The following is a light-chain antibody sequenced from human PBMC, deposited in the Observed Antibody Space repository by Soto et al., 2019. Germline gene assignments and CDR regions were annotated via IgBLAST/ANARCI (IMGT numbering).Light chain of an antibody. Sequence: ALTQPPSASGSPGQSVTISCTGASSDVGGYNYVSWCQQHPGKAPKLMIYEVTKRPSGVPDRFSGSKSGNTASLTVSGLQAEDEADYYCSSYAGSNNLVFGGGTKVTVL. J-gene: IGLJ3*02. CDR3: SSYAGSNNLV. V-gene: IGLV2-8*01. CDR1: SSDVGGYNY. CDR2: EVT.